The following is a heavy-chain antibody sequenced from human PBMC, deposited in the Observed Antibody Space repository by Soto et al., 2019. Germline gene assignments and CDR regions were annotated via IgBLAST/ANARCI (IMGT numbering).Heavy chain of an antibody. CDR2: ISAYNGNT. V-gene: IGHV1-18*01. D-gene: IGHD3-10*01. Sequence: ASVKVSCKASGYTFTSYGISWVRQAPGQGLEWMGWISAYNGNTNYAQKLQGRVTMTTDTSTSTAYMELRSLRSDDTAVYYCARCPSDITMVRGVMWWFDPWGQGTLVTVSS. J-gene: IGHJ5*02. CDR3: ARCPSDITMVRGVMWWFDP. CDR1: GYTFTSYG.